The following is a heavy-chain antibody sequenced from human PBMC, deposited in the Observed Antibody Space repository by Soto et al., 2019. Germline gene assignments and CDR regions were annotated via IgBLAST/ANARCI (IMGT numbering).Heavy chain of an antibody. CDR3: ARFYNWNPILYYYYGMDV. CDR2: INPNSGGT. V-gene: IGHV1-2*02. J-gene: IGHJ6*02. Sequence: ASVKVSCEASGYTFTGYYMHWVRQAPGQGLEWMGWINPNSGGTNYAQKFQGRVTMTRDTSISTAYMELSRLRSDDTAVYYCARFYNWNPILYYYYGMDVWGQGTTVTVSS. CDR1: GYTFTGYY. D-gene: IGHD1-20*01.